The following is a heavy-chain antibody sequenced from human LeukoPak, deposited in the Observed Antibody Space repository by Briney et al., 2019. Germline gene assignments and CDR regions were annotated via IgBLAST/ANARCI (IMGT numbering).Heavy chain of an antibody. J-gene: IGHJ4*02. V-gene: IGHV3-23*01. CDR2: ISNSGDAT. CDR3: AKDRRLATVVNRPYYFDY. Sequence: GGSVRLSCVASGFTFSDYATTWVRQAPGKGLEWVSSISNSGDATYYPDSVKGRFTISRDNSKNTLYLQMNSLRAEDTAVYYYAKDRRLATVVNRPYYFDYWGQGTLVTVSS. D-gene: IGHD4-23*01. CDR1: GFTFSDYA.